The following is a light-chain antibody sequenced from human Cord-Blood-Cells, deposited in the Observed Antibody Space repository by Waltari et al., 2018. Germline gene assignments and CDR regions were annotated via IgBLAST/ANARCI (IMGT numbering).Light chain of an antibody. CDR1: ALPKQY. J-gene: IGLJ3*02. CDR3: QSADSSGTYWV. CDR2: KDS. V-gene: IGLV3-25*03. Sequence: SYELTQPPSVSVSPGQTGRITCSGDALPKQYASWYQQKPGQAPVLVIYKDSERPSGIPGRFSGSSSGTRVTLTISGVQAEDEADYYCQSADSSGTYWVFGGGTKLTVL.